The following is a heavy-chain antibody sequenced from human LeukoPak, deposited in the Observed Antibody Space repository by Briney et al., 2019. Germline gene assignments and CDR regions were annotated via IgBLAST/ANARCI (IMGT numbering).Heavy chain of an antibody. Sequence: SQTLSLTCSVSGDSISSGTQYWSWIRQPAGKGPEWIGRIHTSGRTNYNPSLKSRVIISVDTSKNQFSLKLTSVTAADTAVYYCARDQWGGTYIHDAFDIWGQGTMVTVS. CDR2: IHTSGRT. V-gene: IGHV4-61*02. CDR3: ARDQWGGTYIHDAFDI. J-gene: IGHJ3*02. D-gene: IGHD1-26*01. CDR1: GDSISSGTQY.